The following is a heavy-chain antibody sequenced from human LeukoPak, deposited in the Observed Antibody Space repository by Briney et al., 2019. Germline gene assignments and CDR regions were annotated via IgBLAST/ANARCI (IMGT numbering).Heavy chain of an antibody. D-gene: IGHD1-26*01. CDR1: GDSVSSNSAA. CDR3: ARGEWEALAFDY. CDR2: TYYRSNWYN. V-gene: IGHV6-1*01. J-gene: IGHJ4*02. Sequence: SQTLSLTCAISGDSVSSNSAAWNWIRQSPSRGLEWLGRTYYRSNWYNDYAVSVKSRITINPDTSKNQFSLQLNSVTPEDTAVYYSARGEWEALAFDYWGQGTLVTVSS.